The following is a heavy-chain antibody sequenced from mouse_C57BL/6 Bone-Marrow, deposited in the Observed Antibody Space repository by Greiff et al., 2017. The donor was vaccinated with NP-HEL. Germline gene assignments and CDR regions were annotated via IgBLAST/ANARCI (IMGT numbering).Heavy chain of an antibody. V-gene: IGHV2-2*01. Sequence: QVQLQQSGPGLVQPSQSLSITCTVSGFSLTSYGVHWVRQSPGKGLEWLGVIWSGGSTDYNAAFISRLSISKDNSKSQVFFKMNSLQADDTAIYYCARNQLGRFAYWGQGTLVTVSA. D-gene: IGHD4-1*02. CDR1: GFSLTSYG. J-gene: IGHJ3*01. CDR2: IWSGGST. CDR3: ARNQLGRFAY.